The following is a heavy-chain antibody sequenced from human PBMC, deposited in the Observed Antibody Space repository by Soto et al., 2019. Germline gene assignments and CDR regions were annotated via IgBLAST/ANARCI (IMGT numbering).Heavy chain of an antibody. Sequence: EVQLVESGGGLVQPGGSMRLSCAASGFTFNNQWMTWVRQAPGKGLEWVANIKQDGSAKFYVDSVKGRFSITRDNAKNSLYLQMNSLRAEDTAVYYCARGGRSSSWYWRDWGQGTQVTVSS. D-gene: IGHD6-13*01. J-gene: IGHJ4*02. CDR1: GFTFNNQW. V-gene: IGHV3-7*01. CDR3: ARGGRSSSWYWRD. CDR2: IKQDGSAK.